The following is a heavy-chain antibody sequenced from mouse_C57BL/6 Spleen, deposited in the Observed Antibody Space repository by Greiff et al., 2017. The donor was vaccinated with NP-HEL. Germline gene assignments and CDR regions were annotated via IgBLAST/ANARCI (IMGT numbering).Heavy chain of an antibody. CDR3: ARGGHYDYDDGDYAMDY. CDR2: IYPRSGNT. V-gene: IGHV1-81*01. J-gene: IGHJ4*01. CDR1: GYTFTSYG. Sequence: VKLQESGAELARPGASVKLSCKASGYTFTSYGISWVKQRTGQGLEWIGEIYPRSGNTYYNEKFKGKATLTADKSSSTAYMELRSLTSEDSAVYFCARGGHYDYDDGDYAMDYWGQGTSVTVSS. D-gene: IGHD2-4*01.